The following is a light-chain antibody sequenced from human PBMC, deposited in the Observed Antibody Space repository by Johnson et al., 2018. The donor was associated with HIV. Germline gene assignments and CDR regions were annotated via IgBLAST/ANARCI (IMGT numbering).Light chain of an antibody. V-gene: IGLV1-51*01. Sequence: HSVLTQPPSVSAAPGQKVTISCSGSSSNIGNNYVSWYQQLPGTAPKLLIYEKNKRPSGIPDRFSASMSGTSATLDITGLQTGDEGDYYCETWDSSLSGVFGTGTKVTVL. CDR2: EKN. CDR3: ETWDSSLSGV. CDR1: SSNIGNNY. J-gene: IGLJ1*01.